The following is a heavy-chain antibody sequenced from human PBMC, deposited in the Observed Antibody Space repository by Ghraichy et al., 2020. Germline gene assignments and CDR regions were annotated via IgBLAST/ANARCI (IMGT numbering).Heavy chain of an antibody. J-gene: IGHJ6*02. CDR3: ARVLNYPIAAAGTSYYYGMDV. CDR1: GGSISSYY. Sequence: SETLSLTCTVSGGSISSYYWSWIRQPPGKGLEWIGYIYYSGSTNYNPSLKSRVTISVDTSKNQFSLKLSSVTAADTAVYYCARVLNYPIAAAGTSYYYGMDVWGQGTTVTVSS. V-gene: IGHV4-59*01. D-gene: IGHD6-13*01. CDR2: IYYSGST.